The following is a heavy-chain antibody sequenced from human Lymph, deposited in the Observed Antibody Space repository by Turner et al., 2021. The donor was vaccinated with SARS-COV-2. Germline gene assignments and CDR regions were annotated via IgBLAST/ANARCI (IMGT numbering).Heavy chain of an antibody. Sequence: EVQLLESGGGLVQPGGSLRLSCAASGFTFSSYAMSWVRQAPGKGLEWVSAIRGSGGSTYYADSVKGRFTISRDNSKNTLYLQMNSLRAEDTAVYYCANLYSSSAAGDPWGQGTLVTVSS. D-gene: IGHD6-6*01. J-gene: IGHJ5*02. CDR2: IRGSGGST. V-gene: IGHV3-23*01. CDR1: GFTFSSYA. CDR3: ANLYSSSAAGDP.